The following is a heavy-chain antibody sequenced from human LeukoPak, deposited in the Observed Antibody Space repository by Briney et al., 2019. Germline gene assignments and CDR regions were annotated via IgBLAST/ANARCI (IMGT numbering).Heavy chain of an antibody. CDR3: ARSYCSTTNCYGWFDP. CDR1: GFTLSSYW. Sequence: GGSLGLSCAASGFTLSSYWMHWVRQAPGKGLVWVSRINSDGSSTTYADSVKGRFSISRDNAKNTLYLQMNSLRAEDTAVYYCARSYCSTTNCYGWFDPWGQGTLVTVSS. D-gene: IGHD2-2*01. V-gene: IGHV3-74*01. CDR2: INSDGSST. J-gene: IGHJ5*02.